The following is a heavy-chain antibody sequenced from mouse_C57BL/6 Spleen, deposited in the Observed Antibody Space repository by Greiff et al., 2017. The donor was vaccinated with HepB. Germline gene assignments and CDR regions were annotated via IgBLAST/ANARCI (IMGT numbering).Heavy chain of an antibody. CDR1: GYTFTSYW. J-gene: IGHJ2*01. Sequence: QVQLQQPGAELVMPGASVKLSCKASGYTFTSYWMHWVKQRPGQGLEWIGEIDPSASYTNYNQKFKGKSTLTVDKSSSTAYMQLNSLTSEDSAVYYRASGTAHATYFDYWGKGTTVTVAS. CDR2: IDPSASYT. CDR3: ASGTAHATYFDY. V-gene: IGHV1-69*01. D-gene: IGHD3-2*02.